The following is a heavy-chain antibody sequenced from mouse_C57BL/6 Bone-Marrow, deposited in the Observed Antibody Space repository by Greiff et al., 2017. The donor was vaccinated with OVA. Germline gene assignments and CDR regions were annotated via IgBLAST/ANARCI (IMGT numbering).Heavy chain of an antibody. CDR1: GFTFTDYY. CDR3: ARYPTRGYFDV. J-gene: IGHJ1*03. D-gene: IGHD2-10*01. V-gene: IGHV7-3*01. CDR2: IRNKANGYTT. Sequence: EVKLMESGGGLVQPGGSLSLSCAASGFTFTDYYMSWVRQPPGKALEWLGFIRNKANGYTTEYSASVKGRFTISRDNSQSILYLQMNALRAEDSATYYCARYPTRGYFDVWGTGTTVTVSS.